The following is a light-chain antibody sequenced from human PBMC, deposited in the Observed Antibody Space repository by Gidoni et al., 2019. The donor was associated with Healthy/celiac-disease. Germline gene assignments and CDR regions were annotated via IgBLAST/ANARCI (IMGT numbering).Light chain of an antibody. J-gene: IGKJ1*01. CDR2: GAS. CDR1: QSVSSSY. Sequence: EIVLTQSPGTLSLSPGERATLSCTAMQSVSSSYLAWYQQKPGQAPRLLIYGASSRATGIPDRFSGSGSGTDFTLTISRLEPEDFAVYYCQQYKTFGQGTKVEIK. V-gene: IGKV3-20*01. CDR3: QQYKT.